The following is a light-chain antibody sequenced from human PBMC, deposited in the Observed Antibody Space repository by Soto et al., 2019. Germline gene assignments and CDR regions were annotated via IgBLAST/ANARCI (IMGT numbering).Light chain of an antibody. CDR3: QQRSVLPST. V-gene: IGKV3-11*01. CDR2: DAS. CDR1: QSVSSY. J-gene: IGKJ4*01. Sequence: EIVLTQSPATLSLSPGERAALSCRASQSVSSYLAWYQQKPGQAPRLLIYDASKRAPGIPARFTGSGSGTDFPLTIRSLEPEDFAVYFCQQRSVLPSTFGGGTQVEI.